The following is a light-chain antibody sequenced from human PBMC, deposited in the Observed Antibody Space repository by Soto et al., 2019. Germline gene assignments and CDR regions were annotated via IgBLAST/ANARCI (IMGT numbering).Light chain of an antibody. CDR2: DAS. V-gene: IGKV3-11*01. Sequence: EIVLTQSPATLSLSPGERATLSCRASESVSNYLAWYQQKPGQAPRLLIYDASNRAAGIPARFSGSGSGTDFTLTISSLEPEDFTVYYCQQRSSWPLTFVQGTRLDIK. CDR3: QQRSSWPLT. J-gene: IGKJ5*01. CDR1: ESVSNY.